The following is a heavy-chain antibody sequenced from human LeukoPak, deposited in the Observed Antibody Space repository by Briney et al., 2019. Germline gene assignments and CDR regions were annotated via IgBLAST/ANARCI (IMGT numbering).Heavy chain of an antibody. J-gene: IGHJ4*02. V-gene: IGHV3-48*03. Sequence: GGSLRLSCAASGFTFSSYEMNWVRQAPGKGLEWVSYISSGGSTIYYADSVKGRFTISRDNAKNSLYLQMNSLRAEDTAVYYCARDIYYYDSSGYYVPGGSDCWGQGTLVTVSS. CDR2: ISSGGSTI. D-gene: IGHD3-22*01. CDR3: ARDIYYYDSSGYYVPGGSDC. CDR1: GFTFSSYE.